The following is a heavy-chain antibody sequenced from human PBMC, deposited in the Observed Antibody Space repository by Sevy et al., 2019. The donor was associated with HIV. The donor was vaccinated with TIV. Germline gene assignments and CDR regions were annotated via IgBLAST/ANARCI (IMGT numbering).Heavy chain of an antibody. CDR3: AGGRYDSSGSFDAFDI. CDR1: GFTFTNYA. V-gene: IGHV3-23*01. Sequence: GESLKISCAASGFTFTNYAMNWVRQAPGKGLEWVSTIFGARGVIYDADSLKGRFNISRDNSKNTLYLQMDSLRAEDTAVYYCAGGRYDSSGSFDAFDIWGQGTMVTVSS. D-gene: IGHD3-22*01. CDR2: IFGARGVI. J-gene: IGHJ3*02.